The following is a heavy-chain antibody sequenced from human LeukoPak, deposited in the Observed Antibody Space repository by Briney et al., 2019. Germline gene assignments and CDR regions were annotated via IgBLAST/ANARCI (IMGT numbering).Heavy chain of an antibody. V-gene: IGHV3-23*01. CDR2: ISGSGSSS. Sequence: GGSLRLSCAASGFTFSNYGMSWVRQAPGKGLEWVSAISGSGSSSYYADSVKGRFTISRDNSKNTLYLQIHSLRAEDTAIYYCAKDQRTISTFDYWGQGTLVTVSS. J-gene: IGHJ4*02. CDR1: GFTFSNYG. CDR3: AKDQRTISTFDY. D-gene: IGHD3-3*01.